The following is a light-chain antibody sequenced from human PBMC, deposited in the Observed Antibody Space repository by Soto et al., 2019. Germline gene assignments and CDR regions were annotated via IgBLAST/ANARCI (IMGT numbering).Light chain of an antibody. V-gene: IGLV2-23*02. J-gene: IGLJ3*02. CDR3: CSYAPTSTWV. CDR1: SSDVGSYNL. Sequence: QSALTQPTSVSGSPGQSITISCTGTSSDVGSYNLVSWYQQHPNKAPKLMIYEVSKRPSGVSSRLSGSKSGNTASLTISGLQAEDEADYYCCSYAPTSTWVFGGGTKVTVL. CDR2: EVS.